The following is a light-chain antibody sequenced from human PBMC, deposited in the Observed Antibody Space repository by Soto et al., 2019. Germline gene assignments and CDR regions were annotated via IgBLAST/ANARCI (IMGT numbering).Light chain of an antibody. Sequence: AVLLTQSPSSFSASTGDRATITCRASQDIHNYLAWYQQVPGKAPKLLLYAASILQTGVPSRFSGSGSGTDFPLTIDGLQSEDFATYFCQQYTSYTWTFGQGTKVEIK. CDR2: AAS. V-gene: IGKV1-8*01. J-gene: IGKJ1*01. CDR3: QQYTSYTWT. CDR1: QDIHNY.